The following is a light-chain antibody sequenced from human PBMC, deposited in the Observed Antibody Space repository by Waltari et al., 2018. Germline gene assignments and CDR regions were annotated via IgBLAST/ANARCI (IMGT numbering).Light chain of an antibody. CDR2: EVS. Sequence: QSALTQPASVSGSPGQSITISRTGTSSDVGSFNLVPWYQQHPGKAPKLMIYEVSRRPSGISNRFSGSKSGNTASLTISGLQAEDEADYFCCAYAGISTYAFGTGTKVSVL. CDR1: SSDVGSFNL. CDR3: CAYAGISTYA. J-gene: IGLJ1*01. V-gene: IGLV2-23*02.